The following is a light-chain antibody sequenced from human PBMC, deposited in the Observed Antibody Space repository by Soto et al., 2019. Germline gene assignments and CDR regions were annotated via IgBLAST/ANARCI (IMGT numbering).Light chain of an antibody. CDR1: SGHSSYA. J-gene: IGLJ2*01. Sequence: QPVLTQSPSASASLGASVKLICTLNSGHSSYAIAWHQQQPEKGPRYLMKLNSDGSHSKGDGIPDRFSGSSSGAERYLTISSLQSEDEADYYCQTWGTGIDVVFGGGTKLTVL. CDR2: LNSDGSH. V-gene: IGLV4-69*01. CDR3: QTWGTGIDVV.